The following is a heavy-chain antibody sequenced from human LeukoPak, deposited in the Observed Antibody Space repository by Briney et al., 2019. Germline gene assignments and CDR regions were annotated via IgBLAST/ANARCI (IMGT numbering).Heavy chain of an antibody. CDR3: ARGQGFGED. CDR2: MYFDGSS. V-gene: IGHV4-59*01. CDR1: GGSINSYY. D-gene: IGHD3-10*01. Sequence: SETLSLTCTVSGGSINSYYWSWLRQPPGKRLEWIAYMYFDGSSNYNPSLKGRVTIFLDTPKNQLSLKLTSVTPADTAVYYCARGQGFGEDWGQGTLVTVSS. J-gene: IGHJ4*02.